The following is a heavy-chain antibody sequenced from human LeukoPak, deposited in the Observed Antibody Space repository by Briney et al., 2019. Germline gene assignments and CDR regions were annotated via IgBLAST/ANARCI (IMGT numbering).Heavy chain of an antibody. Sequence: GGSPRPSCAASGFTFNSYVMHWVRQAPGKGLEWVAVISYDGSNKYYADSLKGRFTISRDSYRNTLYLQMNSLRDEDTAVYYCAKGPSPRGYSPPFDYWGQGTLVTVSS. J-gene: IGHJ4*02. D-gene: IGHD5-18*01. CDR3: AKGPSPRGYSPPFDY. CDR1: GFTFNSYV. CDR2: ISYDGSNK. V-gene: IGHV3-30*18.